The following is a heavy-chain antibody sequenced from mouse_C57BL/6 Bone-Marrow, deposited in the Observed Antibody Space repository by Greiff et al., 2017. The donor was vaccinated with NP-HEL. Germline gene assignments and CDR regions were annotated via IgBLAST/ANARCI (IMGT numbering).Heavy chain of an antibody. CDR1: GYAFTNYL. J-gene: IGHJ3*01. Sequence: VQLQQSGAELVRPGTSVKVSCKASGYAFTNYLIAWVKQRPGQGLEWIGVINPGSGGPNYNEKFKGKATLTADKSSSTAYMQRSSLTSEDSAVYFCARGGIYYDYAWFAYWGQGTLVTVSA. CDR2: INPGSGGP. V-gene: IGHV1-54*01. D-gene: IGHD2-4*01. CDR3: ARGGIYYDYAWFAY.